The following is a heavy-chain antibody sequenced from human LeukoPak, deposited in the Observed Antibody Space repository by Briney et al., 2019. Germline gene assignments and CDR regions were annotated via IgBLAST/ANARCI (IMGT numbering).Heavy chain of an antibody. CDR2: IYYSGST. D-gene: IGHD2-8*02. CDR1: GGSISSYY. Sequence: SETLSLTCTVSGGSISSYYWSWIRQPPGKGLEWIGYIYYSGSTNYNPSLKSRVTISVDTSKNQFSLKLSSVTAADTAVYYCARVPDGGFHHDAFDIWGQGTMVTASS. CDR3: ARVPDGGFHHDAFDI. V-gene: IGHV4-59*01. J-gene: IGHJ3*02.